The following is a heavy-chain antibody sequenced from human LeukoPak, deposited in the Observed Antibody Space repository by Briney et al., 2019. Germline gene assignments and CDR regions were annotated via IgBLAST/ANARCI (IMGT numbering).Heavy chain of an antibody. J-gene: IGHJ4*02. V-gene: IGHV3-11*06. CDR2: ISSSSSYT. CDR1: GSTFSDYY. CDR3: ARGRDYGDPGDY. Sequence: GGSLRLSCAASGSTFSDYYMSWIRQAPGKGLEWVSYISSSSSYTNYADSVKGRFTISRDNAKNSLYLQMNSLRAEDTAVYYCARGRDYGDPGDYWGQGTLVTVSS. D-gene: IGHD4-17*01.